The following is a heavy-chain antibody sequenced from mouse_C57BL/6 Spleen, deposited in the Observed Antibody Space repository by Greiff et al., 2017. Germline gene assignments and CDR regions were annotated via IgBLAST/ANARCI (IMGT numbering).Heavy chain of an antibody. J-gene: IGHJ2*01. CDR3: ARGDLYYVYYFDY. D-gene: IGHD2-1*01. Sequence: DVKLVESGGGLVKPGGSLKLSCAASGFTFSDYGMHWVRQAPEKGLEWVAYISSGSSTIYYADTVKGRFTISRDNAKNTLFLQMTSLRSEDTAMYYCARGDLYYVYYFDYWGQGTTLTVSS. V-gene: IGHV5-17*01. CDR2: ISSGSSTI. CDR1: GFTFSDYG.